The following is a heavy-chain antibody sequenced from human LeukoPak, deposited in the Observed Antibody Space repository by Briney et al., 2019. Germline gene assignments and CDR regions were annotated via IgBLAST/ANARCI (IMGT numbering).Heavy chain of an antibody. CDR1: GFTFSSYA. J-gene: IGHJ4*02. CDR3: AKDLKWANVVVVPGFDS. D-gene: IGHD2-2*01. Sequence: PGGSLRLSCAASGFTFSSYAMSWVRQAPGKGLEWVSAISGSGGSTYYADSVKGRFTISRDNSKNTLSLQMDSLRTEDTALYYCAKDLKWANVVVVPGFDSWGQGTLVTVSS. CDR2: ISGSGGST. V-gene: IGHV3-23*01.